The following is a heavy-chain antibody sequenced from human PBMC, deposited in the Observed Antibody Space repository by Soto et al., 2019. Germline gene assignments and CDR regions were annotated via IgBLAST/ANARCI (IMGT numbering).Heavy chain of an antibody. CDR2: VYNSGST. CDR1: GGSISSNH. D-gene: IGHD6-13*01. J-gene: IGHJ4*02. CDR3: ARYRRGAVAGYTLDN. V-gene: IGHV4-59*01. Sequence: LSLTCTVSGGSISSNHWTWIRQPPGKGLEWIGYVYNSGSTNYNPSLKSRVTISEDTSKSQFSLKVNSMTAADTAVYYCARYRRGAVAGYTLDNWGQGILVTVSS.